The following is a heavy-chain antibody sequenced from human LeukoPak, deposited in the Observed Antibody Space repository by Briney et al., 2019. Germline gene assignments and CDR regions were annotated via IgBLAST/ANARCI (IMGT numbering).Heavy chain of an antibody. V-gene: IGHV1-69*04. Sequence: GASVKVSCKASGGTFTSYAISWVRQAPGQGLEWMGRIIPILGIANYAQKFQGRVTITADKFTSTAYMELSSLRSEDTAVYYCARHYGPSGGGTRELLHWGQGTLVTVSS. CDR1: GGTFTSYA. D-gene: IGHD1-26*01. CDR3: ARHYGPSGGGTRELLH. J-gene: IGHJ4*02. CDR2: IIPILGIA.